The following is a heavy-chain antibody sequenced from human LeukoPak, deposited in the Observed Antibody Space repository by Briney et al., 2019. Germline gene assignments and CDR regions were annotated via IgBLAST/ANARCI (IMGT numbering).Heavy chain of an antibody. D-gene: IGHD2-15*01. CDR2: INHSGST. V-gene: IGHV4-34*01. Sequence: PSETLSLTCAVYGGSFSGYYWSWIRQPPGKGLEWVGEINHSGSTNYNPSLKSRVTISVDTSKNQFSLKLTSVTAADTAVYYCARGVCSGGSCYSEWNYWGQGTLVTVSS. J-gene: IGHJ4*02. CDR1: GGSFSGYY. CDR3: ARGVCSGGSCYSEWNY.